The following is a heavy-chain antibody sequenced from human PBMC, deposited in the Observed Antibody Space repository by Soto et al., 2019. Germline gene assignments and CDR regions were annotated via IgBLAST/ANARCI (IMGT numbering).Heavy chain of an antibody. V-gene: IGHV4-39*01. D-gene: IGHD4-17*01. J-gene: IGHJ6*02. CDR1: GGSISSSSYY. CDR3: ASSTVTTLSDYYGMDV. CDR2: IYYSGST. Sequence: QLQLQESGPGLVKPSETLSLTCTVSGGSISSSSYYWGWIRQPPGKGLEGIGSIYYSGSTYYNPSLKSRVTISVDTSKHQFSLKLSSVTAADTAVYYCASSTVTTLSDYYGMDVWGQGTTVTVSS.